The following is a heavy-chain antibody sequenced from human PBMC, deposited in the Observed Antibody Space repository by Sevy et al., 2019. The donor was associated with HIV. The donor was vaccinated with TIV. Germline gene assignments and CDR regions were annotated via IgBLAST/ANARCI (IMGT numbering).Heavy chain of an antibody. V-gene: IGHV3-30-3*01. D-gene: IGHD6-19*01. J-gene: IGHJ4*02. CDR1: GFTFSSYA. CDR2: ISYDGSNK. Sequence: GGSPRLSCAASGFTFSSYAMHWVRQAPGKGLEWVAVISYDGSNKYYADSVKGRFTISRDNSKNTLYLQMNSLRAEDTAVYYCARDGAVAGTGYFDYWGQGTLVTVSS. CDR3: ARDGAVAGTGYFDY.